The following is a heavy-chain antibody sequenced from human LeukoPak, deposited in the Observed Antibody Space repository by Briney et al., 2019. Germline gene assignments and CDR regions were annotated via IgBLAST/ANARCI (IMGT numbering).Heavy chain of an antibody. CDR1: GFTFSIYA. J-gene: IGHJ4*02. CDR3: AKALAEAGTVGFFDY. V-gene: IGHV3-23*01. Sequence: GGSLRLSCTASGFTFSIYAMSWVRQAPGKGLEWVSGISGSGGSTFYADSVKGRFTISRDNSKNTLYLQMKNLRADDTAVFYCAKALAEAGTVGFFDYWGQGTLLTVSS. CDR2: ISGSGGST. D-gene: IGHD6-13*01.